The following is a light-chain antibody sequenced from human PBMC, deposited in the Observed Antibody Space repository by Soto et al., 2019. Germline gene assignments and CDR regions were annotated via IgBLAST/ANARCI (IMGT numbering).Light chain of an antibody. Sequence: EIELTQSPGTLSLSPGESATLSCRVSQTTSPKYVAWYQQRRGLAPRLLVYGASKRAAGIPDRFRGSGSGSEFSLTISGREPEDFSVYFYQLFGGSPPVIFGQGTRLDVK. CDR2: GAS. CDR3: QLFGGSPPVI. J-gene: IGKJ5*01. CDR1: QTTSPKY. V-gene: IGKV3-20*01.